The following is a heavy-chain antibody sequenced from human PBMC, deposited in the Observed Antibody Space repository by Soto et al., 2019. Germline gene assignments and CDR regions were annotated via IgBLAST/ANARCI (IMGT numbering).Heavy chain of an antibody. CDR1: GLNFSAYA. Sequence: GGSLRLSCAASGLNFSAYAMSWVRQAPGKGLEWVSGISGSDGSTYYADSVQGRFTISRDNSKNTLYLQLNSLRAEDTAVYYCAKHLHYFDYWGQGTLVTVSS. CDR2: ISGSDGST. V-gene: IGHV3-23*01. J-gene: IGHJ4*02. CDR3: AKHLHYFDY.